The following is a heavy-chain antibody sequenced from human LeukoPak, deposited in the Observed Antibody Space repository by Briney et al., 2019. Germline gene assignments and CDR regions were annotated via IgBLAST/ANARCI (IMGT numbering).Heavy chain of an antibody. CDR1: GFTFDDYG. D-gene: IGHD6-6*01. CDR2: INWNGGST. Sequence: GGSLRLSCAASGFTFDDYGMSWVRQAPGKGLEWVSGINWNGGSTGYADSVRGRFTISRDNAKNSLYLQMSSLRAEDTALYYCARGRPAYYYYYYMDVWAKGPRSPSP. CDR3: ARGRPAYYYYYYMDV. J-gene: IGHJ6*03. V-gene: IGHV3-20*04.